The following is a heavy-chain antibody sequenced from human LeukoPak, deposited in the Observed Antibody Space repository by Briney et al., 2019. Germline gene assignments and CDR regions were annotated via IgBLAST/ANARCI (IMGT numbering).Heavy chain of an antibody. CDR3: ARGYCSGGSCYHFDS. Sequence: ASVKVSCKASGYXFSDYYIHWVRQAPGQGLEWMVWVNSNSGGTHYAQKFEGRVSMTRDTSISTAYMELSRLKSDDTALYYCARGYCSGGSCYHFDSWGQGTLVTVSS. D-gene: IGHD2-15*01. V-gene: IGHV1-2*02. CDR1: GYXFSDYY. J-gene: IGHJ4*02. CDR2: VNSNSGGT.